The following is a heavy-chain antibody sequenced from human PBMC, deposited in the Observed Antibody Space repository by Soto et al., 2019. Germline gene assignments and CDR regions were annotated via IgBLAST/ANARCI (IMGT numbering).Heavy chain of an antibody. J-gene: IGHJ4*02. CDR3: AREGQGNSIWYVDS. CDR2: ISSSSTYT. Sequence: QGQLVESGGGLVKPGGSVRLSCAASGFTFSDYYMSWIRQAPGKGLEWLSYISSSSTYTSYADSVKGRFIISRDNAKNSLHLQMNRLRAEDTAVYYCAREGQGNSIWYVDSWGQGTLVTVSS. V-gene: IGHV3-11*05. CDR1: GFTFSDYY. D-gene: IGHD6-13*01.